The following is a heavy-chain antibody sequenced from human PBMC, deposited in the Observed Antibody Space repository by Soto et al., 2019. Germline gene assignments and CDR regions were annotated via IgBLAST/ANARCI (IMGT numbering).Heavy chain of an antibody. J-gene: IGHJ3*01. Sequence: QPGGSLRLSCALSGLTFSTSWMYWVRQAPGEGLVWVSGIKSDGSATTYADSGKGRFTISRDNAKNTLYLQMNSLRPEDLALYCCTRAWNWAFEVWGEGIPVT. CDR3: TRAWNWAFEV. CDR2: IKSDGSAT. D-gene: IGHD1-7*01. V-gene: IGHV3-74*01. CDR1: GLTFSTSW.